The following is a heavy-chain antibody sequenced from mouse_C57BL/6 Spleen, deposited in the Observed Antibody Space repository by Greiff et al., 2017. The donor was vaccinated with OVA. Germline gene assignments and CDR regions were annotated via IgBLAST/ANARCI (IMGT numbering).Heavy chain of an antibody. D-gene: IGHD2-1*01. J-gene: IGHJ3*01. Sequence: VQLQQPGAELVKPGASVKLSCKASGYTFTSYWMHWVKQRPGQGLEWIGMIHPNSGSTNYNEKFKSKATLTVDKSSSTAYMQLSSLTSEDSAVYYCARRDLLPAWFAYWGQGTLVTVSA. CDR1: GYTFTSYW. CDR2: IHPNSGST. CDR3: ARRDLLPAWFAY. V-gene: IGHV1-64*01.